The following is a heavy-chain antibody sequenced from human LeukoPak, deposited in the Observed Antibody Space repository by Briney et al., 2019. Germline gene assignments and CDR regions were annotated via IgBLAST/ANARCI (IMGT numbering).Heavy chain of an antibody. CDR3: ASHDTSGYYLNRCLRT. V-gene: IGHV3-23*01. J-gene: IGHJ5*02. Sequence: GGSLRLFCAASGFTFSNYAMSWVRQAPGKGLEWVSSIFGSGGNTYYVDSVKGRFTISRHNTKNTFFLQMNSLRAEDTAVYHCASHDTSGYYLNRCLRTWGQGTLVTVSS. CDR1: GFTFSNYA. CDR2: IFGSGGNT. D-gene: IGHD3-22*01.